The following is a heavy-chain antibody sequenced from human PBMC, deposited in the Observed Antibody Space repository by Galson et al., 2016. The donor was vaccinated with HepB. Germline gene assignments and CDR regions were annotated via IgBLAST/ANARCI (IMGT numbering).Heavy chain of an antibody. D-gene: IGHD6-25*01. CDR2: IKQDGSEK. J-gene: IGHJ4*02. CDR1: GFTFSRSW. CDR3: ASAPAATESDY. V-gene: IGHV3-7*01. Sequence: SLRLSCAASGFTFSRSWMSWVRQAPGKGLEWVANIKQDGSEKNYVDSVKGRFTISRDNAKNLVYLQMNSLRAEDTAMYYCASAPAATESDYWGQGTLVTVSP.